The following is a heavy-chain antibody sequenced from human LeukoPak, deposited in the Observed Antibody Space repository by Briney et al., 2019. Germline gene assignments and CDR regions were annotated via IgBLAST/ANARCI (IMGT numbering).Heavy chain of an antibody. J-gene: IGHJ4*02. D-gene: IGHD5-18*01. V-gene: IGHV3-21*01. Sequence: GGSLRLSCAASGFTFSSYSMNWVRQAPGKGLEWVSSISSSSSCIYYADSVKGRFTISRDNAKNSLYLQMNSLSAEDTAVYYCARDSGYSYGYAFDYWGQGTLVTVSS. CDR3: ARDSGYSYGYAFDY. CDR1: GFTFSSYS. CDR2: ISSSSSCI.